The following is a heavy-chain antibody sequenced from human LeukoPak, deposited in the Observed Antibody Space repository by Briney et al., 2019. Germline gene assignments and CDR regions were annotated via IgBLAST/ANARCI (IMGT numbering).Heavy chain of an antibody. D-gene: IGHD3-22*01. Sequence: GGSLRLSCAASGFTFSSYSMNWVRQAPGKGLEWVSSISSRSSYIYYAGSVKGRFTISRDNAKNSLYLQMNSLRAEDTAVYYCARDQDYYDSSGPLTGDYWGQGTLVTVSS. J-gene: IGHJ4*02. V-gene: IGHV3-21*01. CDR3: ARDQDYYDSSGPLTGDY. CDR2: ISSRSSYI. CDR1: GFTFSSYS.